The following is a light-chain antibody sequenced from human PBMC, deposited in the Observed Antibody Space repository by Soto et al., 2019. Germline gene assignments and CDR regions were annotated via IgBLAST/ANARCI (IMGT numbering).Light chain of an antibody. CDR2: SNN. Sequence: QSVLTQPPSASGTPGQRVTISCSGSSSNIGSNYVYWYQQLPGTAPKLLIYSNNQRPSGVPDPFSGSKSGTSASLAISGLRSEDEADYYCAAWDDSLSALYVFGTGTKLTVL. CDR1: SSNIGSNY. J-gene: IGLJ1*01. CDR3: AAWDDSLSALYV. V-gene: IGLV1-47*02.